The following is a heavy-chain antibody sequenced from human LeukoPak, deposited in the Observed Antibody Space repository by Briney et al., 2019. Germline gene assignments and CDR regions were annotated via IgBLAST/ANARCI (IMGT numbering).Heavy chain of an antibody. CDR2: INPNSGGT. Sequence: ASVKVSCKASGYTFTGYYMHWVRQAPGQGLEWMGRINPNSGGTNYAQKFQGRVTMTRDTSISTGYMELSRLRSDDTAVYYCARERAVQGYCSGGSCYINDYWGQGTLVTVSS. J-gene: IGHJ4*02. CDR1: GYTFTGYY. V-gene: IGHV1-2*06. D-gene: IGHD2-15*01. CDR3: ARERAVQGYCSGGSCYINDY.